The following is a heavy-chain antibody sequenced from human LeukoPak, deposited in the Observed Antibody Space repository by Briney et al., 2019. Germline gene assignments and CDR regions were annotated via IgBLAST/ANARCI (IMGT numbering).Heavy chain of an antibody. Sequence: GGSLRLSCAASGFTFSSYGMSWVRQAPGKGLEWVSALSGSGGTTYNADSVKGRFTISRDNSKNTLYLQMNSLRVEDTAVYYCAKDRAYAFDIWGQGTMVTVSS. CDR2: LSGSGGTT. CDR1: GFTFSSYG. CDR3: AKDRAYAFDI. D-gene: IGHD3-10*01. J-gene: IGHJ3*02. V-gene: IGHV3-23*01.